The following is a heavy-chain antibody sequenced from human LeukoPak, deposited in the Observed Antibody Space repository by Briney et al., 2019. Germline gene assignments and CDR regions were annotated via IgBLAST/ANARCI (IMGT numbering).Heavy chain of an antibody. Sequence: SETLSLTCTVSGGSISITNYYWGWIRQPPGKGLEWIGSINYSGSTYHNPPLQSRVTISVDTSKNQFSLRLSSVTAADTAVYYCASHGSSGHDVLAWGQGTLVTVSS. CDR2: INYSGST. V-gene: IGHV4-39*01. D-gene: IGHD5-12*01. J-gene: IGHJ4*02. CDR3: ASHGSSGHDVLA. CDR1: GGSISITNYY.